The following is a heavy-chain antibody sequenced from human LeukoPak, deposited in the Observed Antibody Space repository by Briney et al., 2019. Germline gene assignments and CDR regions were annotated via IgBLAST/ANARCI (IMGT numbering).Heavy chain of an antibody. CDR1: GGSISSGSYY. V-gene: IGHV4-61*02. CDR2: IYTSGST. J-gene: IGHJ4*02. Sequence: SETLSLTCTVSGGSISSGSYYWSWIRQPAGKGLEWIGRIYTSGSTNYNPSLKSRVTISVDTSKNQFSLKLSSVTAADTAVYYCASQVALVGITGTTGALDYWGQGTLVTVSS. CDR3: ASQVALVGITGTTGALDY. D-gene: IGHD1-7*01.